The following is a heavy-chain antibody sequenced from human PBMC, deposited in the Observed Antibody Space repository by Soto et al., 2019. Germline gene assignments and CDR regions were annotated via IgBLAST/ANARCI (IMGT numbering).Heavy chain of an antibody. CDR1: GFTFSSYA. J-gene: IGHJ4*02. D-gene: IGHD3-9*01. CDR2: ISGSGGST. Sequence: HPGGSLRLSCAASGFTFSSYAMSWVRQAPGKGLEWVSAISGSGGSTYYADSVKGRFTISRDNSKNTLYLQMNSLRAEDTAVYYCAKDFWDYDILTGYFPFGYWGQGTLVTVSS. CDR3: AKDFWDYDILTGYFPFGY. V-gene: IGHV3-23*01.